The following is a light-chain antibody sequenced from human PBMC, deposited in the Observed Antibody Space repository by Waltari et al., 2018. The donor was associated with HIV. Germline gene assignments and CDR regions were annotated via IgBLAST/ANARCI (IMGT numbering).Light chain of an antibody. CDR3: CSSAGKYTFV. Sequence: QSALTQSRSVSGSPGQSITISCTGTTNDVGAYNYVSWYQQHPGRAPQLLIFDLIKRPSGVPDRFSGSKSGTTASLTISGLQAEDASDYYCCSSAGKYTFVFGTGTKLTVL. V-gene: IGLV2-11*01. J-gene: IGLJ1*01. CDR1: TNDVGAYNY. CDR2: DLI.